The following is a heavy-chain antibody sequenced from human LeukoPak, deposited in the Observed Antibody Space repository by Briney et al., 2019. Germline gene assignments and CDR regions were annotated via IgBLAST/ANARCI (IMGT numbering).Heavy chain of an antibody. D-gene: IGHD5-24*01. Sequence: GGSLRLSCAASGFTVSSNFMTWVRQAPGKGLEWVANIKQDGSEIYYVESVKGRFTISRDNAKNSLYLQMNSLRAEDTAVYYCAGNVEFWGQGTLVTVSS. CDR3: AGNVEF. CDR1: GFTVSSNF. V-gene: IGHV3-7*02. CDR2: IKQDGSEI. J-gene: IGHJ4*02.